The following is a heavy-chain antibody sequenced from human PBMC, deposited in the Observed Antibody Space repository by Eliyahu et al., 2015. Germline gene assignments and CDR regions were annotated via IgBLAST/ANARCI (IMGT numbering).Heavy chain of an antibody. CDR1: GGSISSSSYY. Sequence: QLQLQESGPGLVKPSETLSLTCTVSGGSISSSSYYWGWXRQPPGKGLEWIGSIYYSGNTYYNPSLKSRITISVDTSKNQFSLKLSSVTAADTAVYYCARSVLGIQLWSIFDYWGQGTLVTVSS. D-gene: IGHD5-18*01. V-gene: IGHV4-39*01. CDR2: IYYSGNT. CDR3: ARSVLGIQLWSIFDY. J-gene: IGHJ4*02.